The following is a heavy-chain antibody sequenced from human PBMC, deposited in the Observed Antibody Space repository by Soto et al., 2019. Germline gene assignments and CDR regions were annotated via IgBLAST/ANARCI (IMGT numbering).Heavy chain of an antibody. V-gene: IGHV3-21*06. CDR1: GFTFSRYS. CDR3: TSFEMVSPGDFEP. D-gene: IGHD3-3*01. Sequence: EVQLVESGGGLVKPGGSRRLSCAASGFTFSRYSMNWVRQAPGKGLEWVASISGDSIHMLHSDSVKGRLTIPRDNAKNLLFLQMSSLRAEDTAMYYCTSFEMVSPGDFEPWGQGTLVTVSS. CDR2: ISGDSIHM. J-gene: IGHJ5*02.